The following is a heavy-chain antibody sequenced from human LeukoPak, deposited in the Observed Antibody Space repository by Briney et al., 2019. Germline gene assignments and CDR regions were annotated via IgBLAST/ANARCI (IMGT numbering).Heavy chain of an antibody. CDR1: GGSISSSY. J-gene: IGHJ6*03. CDR2: IYTSGTT. CDR3: ARLGYSSSSTGYYYYMDV. D-gene: IGHD6-6*01. Sequence: SETLSLTCTVSGGSISSSYWSWIRQPAGTGLEWIGRIYTSGTTSYNPSLKSRVSISVDKSKNQLSLKVSSVTAADTAVYYCARLGYSSSSTGYYYYMDVWGKGTTVTVSS. V-gene: IGHV4-4*07.